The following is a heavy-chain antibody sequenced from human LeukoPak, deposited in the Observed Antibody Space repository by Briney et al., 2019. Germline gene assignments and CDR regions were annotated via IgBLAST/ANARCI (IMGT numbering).Heavy chain of an antibody. V-gene: IGHV4-34*01. CDR1: CGSFSGYY. J-gene: IGHJ4*02. D-gene: IGHD3-10*01. CDR2: INHSGST. CDR3: AGRAMVRGVIRSY. Sequence: SETLSLTCTVYCGSFSGYYWSWIRQPPGKGLEWIGEINHSGSTNYNPSLKSRVTISVDTSKNQFSLKLSSVTAADTAVYYCAGRAMVRGVIRSYWAQGTLVTVSS.